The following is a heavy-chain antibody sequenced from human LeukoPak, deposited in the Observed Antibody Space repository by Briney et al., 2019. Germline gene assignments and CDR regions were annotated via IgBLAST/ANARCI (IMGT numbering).Heavy chain of an antibody. CDR2: ISYGGSNK. J-gene: IGHJ4*02. V-gene: IGHV3-30*03. CDR3: ASYGSGSSVFDY. D-gene: IGHD3-10*01. Sequence: GRSLRLSCAASGFTFSSYGMHWIRQAPGKGLEWVAVISYGGSNKYYADSVKGRFTISRDNSKNTLYLQMNSLRAEDTAVYYCASYGSGSSVFDYWGQGTLVTVSS. CDR1: GFTFSSYG.